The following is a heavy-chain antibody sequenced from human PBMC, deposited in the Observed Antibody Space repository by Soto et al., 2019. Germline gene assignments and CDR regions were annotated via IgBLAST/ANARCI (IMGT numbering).Heavy chain of an antibody. V-gene: IGHV3-13*05. CDR1: GFILSGYD. J-gene: IGHJ6*02. Sequence: EEQLVESGGGLVQPGGSLRLSCVASGFILSGYDMHWVRQATGEGLEWVSAIGTAGDPYYSGSVKGRFTISSGNAENSVYLQMNSLRAGDTAVYYCARAGYDSSGYYFYAMDVWGPGTTVTVSS. CDR3: ARAGYDSSGYYFYAMDV. D-gene: IGHD3-22*01. CDR2: IGTAGDP.